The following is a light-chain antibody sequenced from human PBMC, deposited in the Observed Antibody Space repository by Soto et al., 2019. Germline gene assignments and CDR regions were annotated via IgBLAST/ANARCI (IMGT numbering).Light chain of an antibody. J-gene: IGLJ1*01. CDR1: TSDVGGYNL. Sequence: QSALTQPASVSGSPGQSITISCSGTTSDVGGYNLVSWYQQHPGKAPKLMIYEGSKRPSGVSNRFSGSKSGNTASLTISILQAEDEADYYCCSYAGSSTYVFGTGTKVTVL. CDR3: CSYAGSSTYV. CDR2: EGS. V-gene: IGLV2-23*01.